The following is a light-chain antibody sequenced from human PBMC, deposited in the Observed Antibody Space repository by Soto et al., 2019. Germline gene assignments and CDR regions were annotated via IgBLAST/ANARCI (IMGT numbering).Light chain of an antibody. V-gene: IGKV4-1*01. CDR1: QNVLYNSNNKNY. J-gene: IGKJ3*01. CDR3: QQYYTAPFT. Sequence: DIVMTQSPDSLAVSLGERATINCKSSQNVLYNSNNKNYLAWYQQKPGQPPKLLIHWASTRESGVPDRFSGSGSGTDFTLTISSLQAEDVALYYCQQYYTAPFTFGPGTKVDIK. CDR2: WAS.